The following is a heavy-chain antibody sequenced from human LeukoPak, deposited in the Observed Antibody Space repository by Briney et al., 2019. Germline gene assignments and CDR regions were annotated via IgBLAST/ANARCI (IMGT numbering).Heavy chain of an antibody. CDR2: FDPEDGET. CDR1: GYTFTGYY. CDR3: ATLEITMVRGVIPFDY. J-gene: IGHJ4*02. D-gene: IGHD3-10*01. V-gene: IGHV1-24*01. Sequence: ASVKVSCKASGYTFTGYYMHWVRQAPGQGLEWMGGFDPEDGETIYAQKFQGRVTMTEDTSTDTAYMELSSLRSEDTAVYYCATLEITMVRGVIPFDYWGQGTLVTVSS.